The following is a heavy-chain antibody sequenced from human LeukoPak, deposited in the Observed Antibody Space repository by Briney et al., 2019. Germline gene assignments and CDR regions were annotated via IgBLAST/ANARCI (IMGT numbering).Heavy chain of an antibody. D-gene: IGHD2-15*01. CDR2: INPSGGST. J-gene: IGHJ4*02. Sequence: ASVKVSCKASGYTFTSYYMHWVRQAPGQGLEWMGKINPSGGSTSYAQKFQGRVTMTRDMSTSTVYMELSSLRSEDTAVYYCARGYCSGGSCYSFDYWGQGTLVTVSS. CDR3: ARGYCSGGSCYSFDY. V-gene: IGHV1-46*01. CDR1: GYTFTSYY.